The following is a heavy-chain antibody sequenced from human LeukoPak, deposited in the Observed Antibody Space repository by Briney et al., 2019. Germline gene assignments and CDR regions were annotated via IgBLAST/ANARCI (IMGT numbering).Heavy chain of an antibody. J-gene: IGHJ2*01. V-gene: IGHV4-31*03. CDR2: IYYSGST. CDR1: GGSISSGGYY. Sequence: PSETLSLTCTVSGGSISSGGYYWSWIRQHPGKGLEWIGYIYYSGSTYYNPSLKSRVTTSVDSSKNQFSLKLSSVTAADTAVYYCARDGRVVPGAVDLWGRGTLVTVSS. CDR3: ARDGRVVPGAVDL. D-gene: IGHD3-3*01.